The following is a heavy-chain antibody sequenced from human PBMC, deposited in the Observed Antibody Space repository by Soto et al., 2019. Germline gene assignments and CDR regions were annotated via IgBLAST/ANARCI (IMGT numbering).Heavy chain of an antibody. CDR2: IDTSGTT. D-gene: IGHD3-10*01. CDR1: GGSISSYY. CDR3: ARGPRGYVYYHGMDV. V-gene: IGHV4-4*07. Sequence: SETLSLTCTVSGGSISSYYVSWIRQSAGKGLEWIGRIDTSGTTNYNPSLKSRVTMSVDASKKHFSLNLSSVTAADTTVYYCARGPRGYVYYHGMDVWGQGTTVTVSS. J-gene: IGHJ6*02.